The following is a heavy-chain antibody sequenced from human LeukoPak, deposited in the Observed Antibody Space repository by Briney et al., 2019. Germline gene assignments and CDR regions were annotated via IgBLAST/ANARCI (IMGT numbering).Heavy chain of an antibody. CDR3: ARERYYDSSGYYIGYYYYGMDV. CDR1: GGSISSGDYY. D-gene: IGHD3-22*01. CDR2: IYYSGST. J-gene: IGHJ6*02. Sequence: SETLSLTCTVSGGSISSGDYYWSWIRQPPGKGLEWIGYIYYSGSTYYNPSLKSRVTISVDTSKNQFSLKLSSVTAADTAVYYCARERYYDSSGYYIGYYYYGMDVWGQGTTVTVSS. V-gene: IGHV4-30-4*01.